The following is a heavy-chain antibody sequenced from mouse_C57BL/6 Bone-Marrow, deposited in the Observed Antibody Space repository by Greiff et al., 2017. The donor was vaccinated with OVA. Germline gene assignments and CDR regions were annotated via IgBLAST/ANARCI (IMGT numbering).Heavy chain of an antibody. J-gene: IGHJ2*01. Sequence: VQLQQPGAELVMPGASVKLSCKASGYTFTSYWLHWVKQRPGQGLEWIGEIDPSDSYTNYNQKFKGKSTLTVDKSSSTAYMQLSILTSEDSAVYYCAREGYYSNFYFDYWCQGTTPTVSS. CDR3: AREGYYSNFYFDY. CDR2: IDPSDSYT. V-gene: IGHV1-69*01. CDR1: GYTFTSYW. D-gene: IGHD2-5*01.